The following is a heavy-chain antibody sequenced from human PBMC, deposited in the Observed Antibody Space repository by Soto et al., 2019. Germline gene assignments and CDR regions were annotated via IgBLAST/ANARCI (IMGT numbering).Heavy chain of an antibody. J-gene: IGHJ5*02. D-gene: IGHD3-22*01. CDR3: ARGIHYYDSSGSYNWFDP. CDR1: GFTFSSYA. Sequence: VGSLRLSCAASGFTFSSYAMHWVRQAPGKGLEWVAVISYDGSNKYYADSVKGRFTISRDNSKNTLYLQMNSLRAEDTAVYYCARGIHYYDSSGSYNWFDPWGQGTLVTVSS. V-gene: IGHV3-30-3*01. CDR2: ISYDGSNK.